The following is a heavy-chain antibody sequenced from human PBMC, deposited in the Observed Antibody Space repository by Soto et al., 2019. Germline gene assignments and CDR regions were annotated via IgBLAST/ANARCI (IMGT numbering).Heavy chain of an antibody. CDR1: GYTFTGYY. V-gene: IGHV1-2*02. D-gene: IGHD3-3*01. J-gene: IGHJ5*02. CDR3: ASGSSTLRLLELGWFDP. Sequence: ASVKVSCKASGYTFTGYYMHWVRQAPGQGLEWMGWINPNSGGTNYAQKFQGRVTMTRARSISTAYMELSRLRCDDTAVYSCASGSSTLRLLELGWFDPWGQGTLATVSS. CDR2: INPNSGGT.